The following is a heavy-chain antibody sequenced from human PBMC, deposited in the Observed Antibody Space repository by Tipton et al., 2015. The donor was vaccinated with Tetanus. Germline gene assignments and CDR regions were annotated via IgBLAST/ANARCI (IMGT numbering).Heavy chain of an antibody. CDR3: AKRGQQWVLSSYFDS. CDR2: ISGLGRTT. V-gene: IGHV3-23*01. D-gene: IGHD6-19*01. J-gene: IGHJ4*02. Sequence: SLRLSCAASGFLFDDYTMHWVRQAPGKGLEWVSGISGLGRTTDYADSVKGRFTVSRDNSKNTVFLQMNSLRAEDTAVYFCAKRGQQWVLSSYFDSWGQGTLVAVSS. CDR1: GFLFDDYT.